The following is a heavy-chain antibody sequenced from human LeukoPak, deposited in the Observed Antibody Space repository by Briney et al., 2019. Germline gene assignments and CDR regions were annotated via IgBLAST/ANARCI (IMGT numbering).Heavy chain of an antibody. D-gene: IGHD2-15*01. CDR2: ISGSGGST. CDR3: AKVVVVAATRAYYFDY. CDR1: GFTFSSYA. J-gene: IGHJ4*02. Sequence: GGSLRLSCAASGFTFSSYAMSWVRQAPGKGLEWVSVISGSGGSTYYADSVKGRFTISRDNSKNTLYLQMNSLRAEDTAVYYCAKVVVVAATRAYYFDYWGQGTLVTVSS. V-gene: IGHV3-23*01.